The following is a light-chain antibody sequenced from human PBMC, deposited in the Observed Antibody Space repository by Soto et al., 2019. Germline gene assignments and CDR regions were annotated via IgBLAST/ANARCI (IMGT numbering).Light chain of an antibody. CDR1: QSISSY. Sequence: DIQMTQSPSSLSASVGDRVTITCRASQSISSYLNWYQQKPGKAPKLLIYAASSLQNGVPLRFSGRGSGTDFTLTISSLQPEDFATYYCQQNYRTLWTFGQGTTVEIK. CDR3: QQNYRTLWT. J-gene: IGKJ1*01. CDR2: AAS. V-gene: IGKV1-39*01.